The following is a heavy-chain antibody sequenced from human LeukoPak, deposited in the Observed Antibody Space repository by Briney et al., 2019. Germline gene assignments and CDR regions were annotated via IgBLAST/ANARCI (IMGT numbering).Heavy chain of an antibody. Sequence: SETLSLTCTVSGGSISSSLYYWGWIRQTPGKGLEWIGSIYDSGSTYHNPSLKSRVIISVDTSKNQFSLKLSSVTAADTAVYYCAREGYCSSTSCYSGFDPWGQGTLVTVSS. J-gene: IGHJ5*02. CDR1: GGSISSSLYY. D-gene: IGHD2-2*01. CDR3: AREGYCSSTSCYSGFDP. V-gene: IGHV4-39*07. CDR2: IYDSGST.